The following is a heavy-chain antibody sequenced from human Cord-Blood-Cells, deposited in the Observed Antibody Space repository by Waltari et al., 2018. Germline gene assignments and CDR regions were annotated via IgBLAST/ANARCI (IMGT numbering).Heavy chain of an antibody. CDR2: ISYDGNNK. Sequence: QVQLVESGGGVVQPGRSLRLSCAASGFHFSSYAIPGVRQAPGKGLEWVAVISYDGNNKYYADSVKGRFTISRDNSKNTLYLQMNSLRAEDTAVYYCARDTTVTTLSFDYWGQGTLVTVSS. CDR1: GFHFSSYA. D-gene: IGHD4-17*01. V-gene: IGHV3-30-3*01. J-gene: IGHJ4*02. CDR3: ARDTTVTTLSFDY.